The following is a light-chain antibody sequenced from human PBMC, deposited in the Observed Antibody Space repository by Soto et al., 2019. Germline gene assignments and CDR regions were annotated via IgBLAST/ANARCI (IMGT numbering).Light chain of an antibody. CDR1: QSFSSN. CDR2: GAS. Sequence: EIVMTQSPATLSVSPGERATLSCRASQSFSSNLAWYQQKPGQAPRLLIYGASTRATGIPARFSGSGSGTEFTLTISSLQSEDFAVYYCQQRTNWRMTFGQGTRLEIK. V-gene: IGKV3-15*01. CDR3: QQRTNWRMT. J-gene: IGKJ5*01.